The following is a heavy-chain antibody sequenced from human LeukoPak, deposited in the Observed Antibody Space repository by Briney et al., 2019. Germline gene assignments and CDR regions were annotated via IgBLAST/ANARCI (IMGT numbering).Heavy chain of an antibody. D-gene: IGHD3-22*01. CDR3: ARVISSGYHPYGMDV. J-gene: IGHJ6*02. V-gene: IGHV4-59*01. CDR2: IYYSGST. Sequence: PSETLSLTCTVSGGSISSYYWSWIRQPPGKGLEWIGYIYYSGSTNYNPSLKSRATISVDTSKNQFSLKLSSVTAADTAVYYCARVISSGYHPYGMDVWGQGTTVTVSS. CDR1: GGSISSYY.